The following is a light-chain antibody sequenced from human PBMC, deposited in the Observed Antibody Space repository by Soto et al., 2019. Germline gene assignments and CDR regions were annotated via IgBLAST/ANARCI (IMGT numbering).Light chain of an antibody. CDR3: CSYAGSNNWV. CDR2: EVT. V-gene: IGLV2-8*01. CDR1: SSDVGGYNY. J-gene: IGLJ3*02. Sequence: QSALTQPPSASGSPGQSVTFSCTGTSSDVGGYNYVSWYQQHPGRAPKLIIYEVTKRPSGVPDRFSGSKSGNTASLTVSGLQVVDEADYYCCSYAGSNNWVFGGGTKVTVL.